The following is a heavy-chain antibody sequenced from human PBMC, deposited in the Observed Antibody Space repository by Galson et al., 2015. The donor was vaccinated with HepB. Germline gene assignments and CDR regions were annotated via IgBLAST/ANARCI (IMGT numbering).Heavy chain of an antibody. J-gene: IGHJ4*02. V-gene: IGHV3-30*18. CDR2: ISYDGSNK. D-gene: IGHD3-3*01. CDR3: AKDHYDFWSGYIPNFDY. CDR1: GFTFSSYG. Sequence: SLRLSCAASGFTFSSYGMHWVRQAPGKGLEWVAVISYDGSNKYYADSVKGRFTISRDNSKNTLYLQMNSLRAEDTAVYYCAKDHYDFWSGYIPNFDYWGQGTLVTVSS.